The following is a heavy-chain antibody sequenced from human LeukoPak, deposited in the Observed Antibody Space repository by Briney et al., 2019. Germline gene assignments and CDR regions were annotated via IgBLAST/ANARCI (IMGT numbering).Heavy chain of an antibody. D-gene: IGHD3-22*01. J-gene: IGHJ3*02. CDR3: ARGLFLSGYLDAFDI. Sequence: GGSLRLSCAASGFTFSNYWMHWVRQDPGKGLVWVSFINPDGSTTYYADSVKGRCTISRDNSKNTLYLQMNSLRVEDTAVYYCARGLFLSGYLDAFDIWGQGTVVTVSS. CDR1: GFTFSNYW. V-gene: IGHV3-74*01. CDR2: INPDGSTT.